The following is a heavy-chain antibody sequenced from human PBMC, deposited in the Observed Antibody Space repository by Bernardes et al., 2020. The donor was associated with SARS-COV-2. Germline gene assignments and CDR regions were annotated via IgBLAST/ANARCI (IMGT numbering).Heavy chain of an antibody. J-gene: IGHJ4*02. Sequence: GESLKISCGGSGYNFNTQWVAWVRQVAGKGLEYMGIIYPGDSETKYGPSFQGRVTISADKSINTVYLQWNRLEASDTAMYCCATSPILSGWPFDHWGQGTLITVSS. CDR2: IYPGDSET. CDR1: GYNFNTQW. D-gene: IGHD6-19*01. CDR3: ATSPILSGWPFDH. V-gene: IGHV5-51*01.